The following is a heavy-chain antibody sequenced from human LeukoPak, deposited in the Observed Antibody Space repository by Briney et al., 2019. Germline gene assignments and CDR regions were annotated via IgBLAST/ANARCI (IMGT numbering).Heavy chain of an antibody. CDR1: GGSISSSRYY. V-gene: IGHV4-39*01. Sequence: SETLSLTCTVSGGSISSSRYYWGWIRQPPGKGLEWIGSIYYSGSTYYHPSLKSRVTISVDTSKNQSSLKLSSVTAADTAVYYCARHIGCSGGSCYSHRIYYYYYGMDVWGQGTTVTVSS. CDR2: IYYSGST. J-gene: IGHJ6*02. D-gene: IGHD2-15*01. CDR3: ARHIGCSGGSCYSHRIYYYYYGMDV.